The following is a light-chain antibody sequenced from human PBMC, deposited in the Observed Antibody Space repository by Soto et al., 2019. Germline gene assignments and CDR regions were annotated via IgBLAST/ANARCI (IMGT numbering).Light chain of an antibody. CDR1: QAISTY. Sequence: DIQVTQSPSSLSAYVGDRVTITCRTSQAISTYLNWYEHKPGKAPDLLIHAASSLHSGVPSRFSGSGSGTDFTLTISSLQAEDFATCYCQQTYSAITFGGGTKVDIK. CDR2: AAS. CDR3: QQTYSAIT. V-gene: IGKV1-39*01. J-gene: IGKJ4*01.